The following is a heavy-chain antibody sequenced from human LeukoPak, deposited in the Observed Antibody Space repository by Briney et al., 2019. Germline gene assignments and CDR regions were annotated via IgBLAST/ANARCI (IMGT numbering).Heavy chain of an antibody. CDR2: INTSGST. Sequence: PSETLSLTCTVSGGSISSYYWSWIRQPAGNGLEWIGRINTSGSTKYNPSLKSRVSMSVGTSKNQFSLKLTSVTAADTAMYYCARDFGTSGYYGDAFDIWGQGTMVTVSS. CDR3: ARDFGTSGYYGDAFDI. D-gene: IGHD3-22*01. J-gene: IGHJ3*02. V-gene: IGHV4-4*07. CDR1: GGSISSYY.